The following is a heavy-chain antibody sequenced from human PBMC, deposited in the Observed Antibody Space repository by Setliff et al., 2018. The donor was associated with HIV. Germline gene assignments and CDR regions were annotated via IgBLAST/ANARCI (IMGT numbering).Heavy chain of an antibody. D-gene: IGHD2-2*01. CDR2: IHHSGGT. J-gene: IGHJ6*03. CDR1: YGSISGHY. Sequence: SETLSLTCTVSYGSISGHYWTWIRQPPGKGLEWIGYIHHSGGTQYNPSLMSRLTMSVDSSKNQFSLKLSSVTAADTAVYYCVRGYCSSTTCYDDYYYMDVWGKGSTVTVSS. V-gene: IGHV4-59*11. CDR3: VRGYCSSTTCYDDYYYMDV.